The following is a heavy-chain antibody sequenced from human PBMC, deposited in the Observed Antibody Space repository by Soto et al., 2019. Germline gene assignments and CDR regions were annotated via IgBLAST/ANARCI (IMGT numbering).Heavy chain of an antibody. CDR3: ARVVDGYSYGYGMDV. CDR2: INAGNGNT. D-gene: IGHD5-18*01. Sequence: ASVKVSCKASGYTFTSYAMHWVRQAPGQRLEWMGWINAGNGNTKYSQKFQGRVTITRDTSASTAYMELSSLRSEDTAVYYCARVVDGYSYGYGMDVWGQGTTVTVSS. V-gene: IGHV1-3*01. CDR1: GYTFTSYA. J-gene: IGHJ6*02.